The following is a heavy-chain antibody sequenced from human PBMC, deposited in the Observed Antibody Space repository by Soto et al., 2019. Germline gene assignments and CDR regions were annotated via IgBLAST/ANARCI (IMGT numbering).Heavy chain of an antibody. CDR3: AIEKTRYYDSSGYSEYNWFDP. Sequence: QVQLVQSGAEVKKPGSSVKVSCKASGGTFSSYAISWVRQAPGQGLEWMGGIIPIFGTANYAQKFQGRVTMTADESTSTAYMELSSLRSEDTAVYYCAIEKTRYYDSSGYSEYNWFDPWGQGTLVTVSS. D-gene: IGHD3-22*01. V-gene: IGHV1-69*01. CDR1: GGTFSSYA. CDR2: IIPIFGTA. J-gene: IGHJ5*02.